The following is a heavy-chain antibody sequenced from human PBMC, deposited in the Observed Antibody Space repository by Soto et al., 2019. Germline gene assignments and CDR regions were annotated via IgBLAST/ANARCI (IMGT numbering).Heavy chain of an antibody. CDR1: GFTFSSYA. Sequence: QVQLVESGGGVVKPGRSLRLSCAASGFTFSSYAMHWVRQAPGKGLEWVAVISYDGSNKYYADSVKGRFTISRDNSKNTLYMQMNRLRAEDTAVYYCASPLLGYCSGGSCKESVWGQGTMVTVSS. D-gene: IGHD2-15*01. CDR2: ISYDGSNK. V-gene: IGHV3-30-3*01. CDR3: ASPLLGYCSGGSCKESV. J-gene: IGHJ3*01.